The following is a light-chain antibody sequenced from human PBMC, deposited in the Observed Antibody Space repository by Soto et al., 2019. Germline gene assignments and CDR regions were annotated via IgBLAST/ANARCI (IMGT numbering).Light chain of an antibody. CDR2: EVS. Sequence: QSALAQPASVSGSPGRSITISCTGISSDVGGYDYVSWYQLHPGKAPKLMVFEVSNRPSGVSYRFSGSRSGNTASLTISGLQAEDEADYFCSSYSISTAYLFGTGTKVTVL. CDR1: SSDVGGYDY. J-gene: IGLJ1*01. V-gene: IGLV2-14*01. CDR3: SSYSISTAYL.